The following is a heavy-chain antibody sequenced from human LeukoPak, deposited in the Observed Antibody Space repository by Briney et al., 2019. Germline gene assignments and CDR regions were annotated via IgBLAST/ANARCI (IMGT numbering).Heavy chain of an antibody. D-gene: IGHD3-22*01. Sequence: GGSLRLSCTASGFTFGDYAMSGVRQAPGKGMEWAGFIRSKAYGGTTEYAASVKGRFTISRDDSKSIAYLQMNSLKTEDTAVYYCTRDRERYSDSSGYYNYWGQGTPVTVSS. CDR1: GFTFGDYA. CDR2: IRSKAYGGTT. CDR3: TRDRERYSDSSGYYNY. V-gene: IGHV3-49*04. J-gene: IGHJ4*02.